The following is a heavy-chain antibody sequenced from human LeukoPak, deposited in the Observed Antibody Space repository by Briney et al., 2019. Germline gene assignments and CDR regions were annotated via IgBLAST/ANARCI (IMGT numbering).Heavy chain of an antibody. CDR3: VRGGCASTRCYDG. Sequence: GGSLRLSCAASGFTFSSFGMHWVRQAPGKGLEWVAVIWYDGSNKYYADSVKGRLTISRDNSKNTVYLQMNSLRAEDTAVYYCVRGGCASTRCYDGWGQGTLVTVSS. D-gene: IGHD2-2*01. CDR2: IWYDGSNK. V-gene: IGHV3-33*01. J-gene: IGHJ4*02. CDR1: GFTFSSFG.